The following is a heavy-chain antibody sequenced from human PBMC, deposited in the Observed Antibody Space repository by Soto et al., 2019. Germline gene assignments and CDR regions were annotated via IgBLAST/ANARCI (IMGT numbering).Heavy chain of an antibody. V-gene: IGHV4-59*08. J-gene: IGHJ6*02. Sequence: QVQLQESGPGLVKHSEPLSLTCTVSGGSITNYYCSWFRQPPGKGLEWIGYINYDGYSAYNLTLKSRVTLSMDASKHQFSRMLESVTATDTAVYYCARHGFGPLHGLVDVWGPGTTVIVSS. CDR3: ARHGFGPLHGLVDV. CDR1: GGSITNYY. D-gene: IGHD3-10*01. CDR2: INYDGYS.